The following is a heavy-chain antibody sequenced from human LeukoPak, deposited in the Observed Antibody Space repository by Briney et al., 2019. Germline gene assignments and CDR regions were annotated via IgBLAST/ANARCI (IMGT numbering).Heavy chain of an antibody. CDR3: AKDLRYSSSWSSGWFDP. Sequence: SVKVSCKASGYTFTDYYLHWVRQAPGQGLQWMGWINPKSGGTSYAHMFQGRVTMTRDTSISTAYMELSRLRSDDTAVYYCAKDLRYSSSWSSGWFDPWGQGTLVTVSS. V-gene: IGHV1-2*02. CDR1: GYTFTDYY. CDR2: INPKSGGT. D-gene: IGHD6-13*01. J-gene: IGHJ5*02.